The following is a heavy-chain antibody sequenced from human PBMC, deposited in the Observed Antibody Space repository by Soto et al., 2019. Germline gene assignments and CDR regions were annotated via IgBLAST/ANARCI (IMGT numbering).Heavy chain of an antibody. CDR2: ISSSSGTK. J-gene: IGHJ4*02. D-gene: IGHD3-10*01. CDR1: GFTFSSYS. V-gene: IGHV3-48*02. Sequence: EVQLVESGGGLVQRGGSLRLSCAASGFTFSSYSMNWVRQAPGKGLEWVSYISSSSGTKNYADSVKGRFTISRDNAKNSLCLQMNSLRDEDTAVYYCARDGSGAYWGQGTLVTVSS. CDR3: ARDGSGAY.